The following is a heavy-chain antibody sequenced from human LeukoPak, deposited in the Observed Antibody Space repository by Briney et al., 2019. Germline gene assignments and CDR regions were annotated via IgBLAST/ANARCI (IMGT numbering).Heavy chain of an antibody. D-gene: IGHD3-22*01. V-gene: IGHV3-23*01. Sequence: GGSLRLSCAASGFTFSNAWMSWVRQAPGKGLEWVSIISGSGGVTYYADSVKGRFTISRDNSKNTLYLQMNSLRAEDTAVYYCAKDGYYYDSSAYYVIYYFDSWGQGTLVTVSS. J-gene: IGHJ4*02. CDR3: AKDGYYYDSSAYYVIYYFDS. CDR2: ISGSGGVT. CDR1: GFTFSNAW.